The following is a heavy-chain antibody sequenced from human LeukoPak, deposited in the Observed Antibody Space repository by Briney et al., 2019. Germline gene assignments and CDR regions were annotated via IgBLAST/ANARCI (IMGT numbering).Heavy chain of an antibody. CDR3: AGDALLWSTGWYMGFDS. CDR2: ISYDGSNK. J-gene: IGHJ4*02. Sequence: GGSLRLSCAASGFTFSSYAMHWVRQAPGKGLEWVSVISYDGSNKYYADSVKGRFTISRDNSKNTLFLQMNSLRAEDTAVYYCAGDALLWSTGWYMGFDSWGRGTLVTASS. CDR1: GFTFSSYA. D-gene: IGHD6-19*01. V-gene: IGHV3-30*01.